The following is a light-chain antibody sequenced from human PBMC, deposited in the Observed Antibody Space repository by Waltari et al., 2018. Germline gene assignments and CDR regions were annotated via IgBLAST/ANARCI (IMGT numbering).Light chain of an antibody. J-gene: IGLJ2*01. CDR2: EVS. V-gene: IGLV2-8*01. CDR3: SSYAGSNFVV. CDR1: SSDVGVYNS. Sequence: QSALAQPPSASGSPGQSVTISCTGPSSDVGVYNSVSWYQQHPGKAPKLMIYEVSKRPSGVPDRFSGSKSGNTASLTVSGLQAEDETAYYCSSYAGSNFVVFGGGTKVTVL.